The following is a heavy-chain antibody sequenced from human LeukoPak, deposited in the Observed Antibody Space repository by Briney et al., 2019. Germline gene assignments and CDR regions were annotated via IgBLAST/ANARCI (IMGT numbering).Heavy chain of an antibody. J-gene: IGHJ5*02. CDR1: GYTFTSYG. Sequence: ASVKVSCKASGYTFTSYGISWVRQAPGQGLEWMGWISAYNGNTNYAQKLQGRVTMTTDTSTSTAYMELRSLRSDDTAVYYCARGGDSGSWYSLYNWFDPWGQGTLVTVSS. V-gene: IGHV1-18*01. D-gene: IGHD6-13*01. CDR3: ARGGDSGSWYSLYNWFDP. CDR2: ISAYNGNT.